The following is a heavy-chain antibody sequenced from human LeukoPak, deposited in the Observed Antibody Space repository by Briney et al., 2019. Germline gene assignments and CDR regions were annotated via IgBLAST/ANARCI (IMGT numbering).Heavy chain of an antibody. CDR1: GFTFSSYA. CDR3: VRDQGYCTSASCRGDAFDV. CDR2: ISGSGGST. V-gene: IGHV3-23*01. J-gene: IGHJ3*01. Sequence: GGSLRLSCAASGFTFSSYAMSWVRQAPGKGLEWVSAISGSGGSTYYADSVKGRFTISRDNSKNTLYLQMHSLRDEDTAVYYCVRDQGYCTSASCRGDAFDVWGEGSMVSVSS. D-gene: IGHD2-2*01.